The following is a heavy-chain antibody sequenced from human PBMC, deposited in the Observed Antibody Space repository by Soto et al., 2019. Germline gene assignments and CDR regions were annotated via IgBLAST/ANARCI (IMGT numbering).Heavy chain of an antibody. CDR3: ARVTSSSWSTLDY. CDR1: GVTFSSYS. Sequence: GGSLRLSCAASGVTFSSYSMNWVRQAPGKGLEWVSSISSSSSYIYYADSVKGRFTISRDNAKNSLYLQMNSLRAEDTAVYYCARVTSSSWSTLDYWGQGTLVTVSS. CDR2: ISSSSSYI. D-gene: IGHD6-13*01. J-gene: IGHJ4*02. V-gene: IGHV3-21*01.